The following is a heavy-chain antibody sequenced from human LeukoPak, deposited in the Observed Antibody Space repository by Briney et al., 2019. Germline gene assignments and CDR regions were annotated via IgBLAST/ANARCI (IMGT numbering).Heavy chain of an antibody. Sequence: KPGGSLRLSCAASGXRFSXALVSWVXQXPXXGLEWVGRIKRATEGGTTDYAAPVKGRFTISRDDSGNTLYLQMNSLKTEDTAVYYCTSYYYDRFDPWGPGTLVTVSS. CDR1: GXRFSXAL. J-gene: IGHJ5*02. CDR2: IKRATEGGTT. CDR3: TSYYYDRFDP. V-gene: IGHV3-15*01. D-gene: IGHD3-22*01.